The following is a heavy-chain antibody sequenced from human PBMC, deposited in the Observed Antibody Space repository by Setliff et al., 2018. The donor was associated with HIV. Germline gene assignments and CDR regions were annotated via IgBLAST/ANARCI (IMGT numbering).Heavy chain of an antibody. Sequence: PSETLSLTCAVYGGSFSGYCWSWIRQPPGKGLEWIGEMQHSGRTNYNPSLRSRVTTSVDTSKSQFSLKLSSVTAADTAVYYCARVSCSSWYSIPLYYYYYGMDVWGQGTTVTVSS. J-gene: IGHJ6*02. CDR3: ARVSCSSWYSIPLYYYYYGMDV. CDR2: MQHSGRT. V-gene: IGHV4-34*01. D-gene: IGHD6-13*01. CDR1: GGSFSGYC.